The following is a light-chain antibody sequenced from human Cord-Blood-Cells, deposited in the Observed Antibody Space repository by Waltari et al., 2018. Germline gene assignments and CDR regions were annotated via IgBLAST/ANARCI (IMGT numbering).Light chain of an antibody. CDR1: SRDFGGYNY. J-gene: IGLJ1*01. V-gene: IGLV2-8*01. Sequence: QPALPQPPSAPGSPGRPLPTSRTGTSRDFGGYNYFPWYQQHPGKAPKLMIYEVSKRPSGVPDRFSGSKSGNTASLTVSGLQAEDEADYYCSSYAGSNNFVFGTGTKVTVL. CDR3: SSYAGSNNFV. CDR2: EVS.